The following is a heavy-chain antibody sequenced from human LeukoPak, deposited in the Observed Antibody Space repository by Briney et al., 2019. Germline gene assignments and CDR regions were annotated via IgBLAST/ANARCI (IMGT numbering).Heavy chain of an antibody. D-gene: IGHD3-10*02. J-gene: IGHJ6*04. Sequence: PGGSLRLSCAASGFTFSRYSMSWVRQAPGKGLEWVSSISSSSSYISYADSVKGRFTISRDNAKNSLYLQMNSLRAEDTAVYYCAELGITMIGGVWGKGTTVTISS. CDR1: GFTFSRYS. CDR3: AELGITMIGGV. CDR2: ISSSSSYI. V-gene: IGHV3-21*01.